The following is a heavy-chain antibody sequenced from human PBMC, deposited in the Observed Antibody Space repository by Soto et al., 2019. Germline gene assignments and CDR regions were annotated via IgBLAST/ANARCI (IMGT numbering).Heavy chain of an antibody. CDR3: ARHPSDFWFDP. D-gene: IGHD2-21*02. CDR1: GFSISSSSYF. Sequence: SETLSLTCSFSGFSISSSSYFWGWIRQPPGKGLEWIGSIYYSGSTYYNPSLKSRVTVSVDTSKNQFSLKLSSVTAADTAVYYCARHPSDFWFDPWGQGTLVTVSS. CDR2: IYYSGST. J-gene: IGHJ5*02. V-gene: IGHV4-39*01.